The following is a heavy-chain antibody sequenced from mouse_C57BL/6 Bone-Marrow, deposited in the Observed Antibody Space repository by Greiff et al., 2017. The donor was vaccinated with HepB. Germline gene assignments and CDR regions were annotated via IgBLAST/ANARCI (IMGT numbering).Heavy chain of an antibody. CDR3: ARHDYGSSYAMDY. D-gene: IGHD1-1*01. CDR2: ISNGGGST. J-gene: IGHJ4*01. Sequence: EVQLVESGGGLVQPGGSLKLSCAASGFTFSDYYMYWVRQTPEKRLEWVAYISNGGGSTYYPDTVKGRFTISRDNAKNTLYLQMSRLKSEDTAMYYCARHDYGSSYAMDYWGQETSVTVSS. V-gene: IGHV5-12*01. CDR1: GFTFSDYY.